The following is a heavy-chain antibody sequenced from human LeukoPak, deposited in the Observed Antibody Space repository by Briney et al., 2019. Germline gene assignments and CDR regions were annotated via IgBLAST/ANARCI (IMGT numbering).Heavy chain of an antibody. J-gene: IGHJ4*02. V-gene: IGHV3-30-3*01. CDR3: ARDRDSSGWYEGFDY. CDR1: GFTFNSSA. Sequence: GGSLRLSCAASGFTFNSSAMHWVRQAPDKGLEWVAVISYDGSNKYYADSVKGRFTISRDNSKNTLYLQMNSLRADDTAVYYCARDRDSSGWYEGFDYWGQGTLVTVSS. D-gene: IGHD6-19*01. CDR2: ISYDGSNK.